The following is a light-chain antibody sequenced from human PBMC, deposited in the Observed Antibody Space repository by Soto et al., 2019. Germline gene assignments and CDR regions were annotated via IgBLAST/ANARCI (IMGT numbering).Light chain of an antibody. CDR2: GNS. CDR3: QSYDSSLSGYV. V-gene: IGLV1-40*01. CDR1: SSNIGAGYD. Sequence: QSLLTDQPSVSGAPGQRVTISCTGSSSNIGAGYDVHWYQQLPGTAPKLLIYGNSNRLSGVPDRFSGSKSGTSASLAITGLQAEDEADYYCQSYDSSLSGYVFGTGTKVTVL. J-gene: IGLJ1*01.